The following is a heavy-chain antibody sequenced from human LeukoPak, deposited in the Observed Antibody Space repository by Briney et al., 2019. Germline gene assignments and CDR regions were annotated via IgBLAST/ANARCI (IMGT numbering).Heavy chain of an antibody. V-gene: IGHV3-74*01. Sequence: QSGGSLRLSCAASGFSFSTNMMHWVRQGPGKGLVWVSHTNSDGRSTRYADSVKGRFTISRDNAKNTLYLQMNSLRAEDTAVYFCARDVSGAIEQWGQGTQVTVSS. CDR1: GFSFSTNM. D-gene: IGHD1/OR15-1a*01. J-gene: IGHJ4*02. CDR2: TNSDGRST. CDR3: ARDVSGAIEQ.